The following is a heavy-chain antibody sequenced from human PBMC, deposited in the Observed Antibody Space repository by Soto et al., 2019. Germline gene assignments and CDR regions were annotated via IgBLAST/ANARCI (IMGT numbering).Heavy chain of an antibody. V-gene: IGHV1-69*01. CDR1: GGTFSSYA. CDR3: ARELKYDSSSLHYYYYGMDV. J-gene: IGHJ6*02. D-gene: IGHD6-6*01. Sequence: QVQLVQSGAEVKKPGSSVKVSCKASGGTFSSYAISWVRQAPGQGLEWMGGIIPIFGTANYAQKFRGRVTITADESTSTAYMELSSLRSEDTAVYYCARELKYDSSSLHYYYYGMDVWGQGTTVTVSS. CDR2: IIPIFGTA.